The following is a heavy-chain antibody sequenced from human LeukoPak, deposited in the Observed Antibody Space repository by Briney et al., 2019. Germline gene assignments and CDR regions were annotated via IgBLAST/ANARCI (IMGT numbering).Heavy chain of an antibody. V-gene: IGHV1-46*01. Sequence: ASVKVSCKASGYTFTTYYMHWVRQAPGQGLEWMGIINPSGGSTSYAQKFQGRVTMTRDTSTSTVYMEVGSLRSEDTAVYYCARDRHGSGTYSYYGMDVRGQGTTVTVSS. CDR1: GYTFTTYY. D-gene: IGHD3-10*01. J-gene: IGHJ6*02. CDR3: ARDRHGSGTYSYYGMDV. CDR2: INPSGGST.